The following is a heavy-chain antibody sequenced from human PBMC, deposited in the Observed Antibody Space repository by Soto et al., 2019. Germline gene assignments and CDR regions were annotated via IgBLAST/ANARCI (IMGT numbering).Heavy chain of an antibody. CDR2: IYYSGST. CDR3: AREYVYCSSTSCYTTQTYFDY. J-gene: IGHJ4*02. D-gene: IGHD2-2*02. Sequence: PSETLSLTCTVSGGSISSGGYYWSWIRQHPGKGLEWIGYIYYSGSTYYNPSLKSRVTISVDTSRNQFSLKLSSVTAADTAVYYCAREYVYCSSTSCYTTQTYFDYWGQGTLVTVSS. CDR1: GGSISSGGYY. V-gene: IGHV4-31*03.